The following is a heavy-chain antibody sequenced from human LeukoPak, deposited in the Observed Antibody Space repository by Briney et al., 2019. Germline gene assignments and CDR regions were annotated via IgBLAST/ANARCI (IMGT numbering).Heavy chain of an antibody. J-gene: IGHJ4*02. D-gene: IGHD6-13*01. CDR2: VYYTGST. CDR1: GGSIRNYNNY. Sequence: SETLSLTCIVSGGSIRNYNNYWGWIRQPPGKGLEWIGSVYYTGSTYYNPSLQSRITVSVATSKNQFSLKLSSVTAADTAVYYCARGHSSSWYDSYSFDYWGQGTLVTVSS. CDR3: ARGHSSSWYDSYSFDY. V-gene: IGHV4-39*07.